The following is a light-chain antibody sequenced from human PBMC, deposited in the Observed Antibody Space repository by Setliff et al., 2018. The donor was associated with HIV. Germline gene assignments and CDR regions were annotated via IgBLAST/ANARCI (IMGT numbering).Light chain of an antibody. Sequence: QSALTQPASVSASPGQPITISCTGTSSDVGGYNFVSWYQQHPGKAPNLIIYDVRNRPSGISNRFSGSKSGNTASLTISGLQAEDEADYYCQSYDRSLSGYVFGTGTKVTVL. J-gene: IGLJ1*01. CDR2: DVR. CDR1: SSDVGGYNF. CDR3: QSYDRSLSGYV. V-gene: IGLV2-14*03.